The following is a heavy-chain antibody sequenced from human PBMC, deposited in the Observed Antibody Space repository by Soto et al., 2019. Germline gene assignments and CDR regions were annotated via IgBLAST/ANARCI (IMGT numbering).Heavy chain of an antibody. V-gene: IGHV1-18*01. J-gene: IGHJ4*02. CDR3: ARDRPQQWLVRGTGFDY. CDR2: ISAYNGNT. D-gene: IGHD6-19*01. CDR1: GYTFTSYG. Sequence: QVQLVQSGAEVKKPGASVKVSCKASGYTFTSYGISWVRQAPGQGLEWMGWISAYNGNTNYAQKLQGRVTMTTDTSTSTAYMELRSLRSADSAVYYCARDRPQQWLVRGTGFDYWGQGTLVTVSS.